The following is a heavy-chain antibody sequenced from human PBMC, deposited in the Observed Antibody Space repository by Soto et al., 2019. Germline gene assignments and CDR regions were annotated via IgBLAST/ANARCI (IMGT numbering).Heavy chain of an antibody. Sequence: GGSLRLSCAASGFTFSDYYMSWIRQAPGKGLEWVSYISSSSSYTNYADSVKGRFTISRDNAKNSLYLQMNSLRAEDTAVYYCARVSGVYEYYFDYWGQGTLVTVSS. V-gene: IGHV3-11*03. CDR1: GFTFSDYY. J-gene: IGHJ4*02. D-gene: IGHD3-10*01. CDR2: ISSSSSYT. CDR3: ARVSGVYEYYFDY.